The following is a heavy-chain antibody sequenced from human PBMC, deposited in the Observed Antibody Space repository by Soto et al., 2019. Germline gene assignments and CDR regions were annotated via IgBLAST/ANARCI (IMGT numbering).Heavy chain of an antibody. CDR2: IDPSDSYT. CDR1: GYSFTSYW. CDR3: ARHQLNGDHYYGMDV. Sequence: PGESLKISCKGSGYSFTSYWISWVRQMPGKGLEWMGRIDPSDSYTNYSPSFQGHVTISADKSISTAYLQWSSLKASDTAMYYCARHQLNGDHYYGMDVWGQGTTVTVSS. V-gene: IGHV5-10-1*01. J-gene: IGHJ6*02. D-gene: IGHD4-17*01.